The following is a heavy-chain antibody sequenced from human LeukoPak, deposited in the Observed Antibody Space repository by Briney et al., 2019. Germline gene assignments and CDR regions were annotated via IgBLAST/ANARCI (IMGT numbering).Heavy chain of an antibody. CDR3: ARRLRLGYYYDSSGYYFDY. V-gene: IGHV5-51*01. J-gene: IGHJ4*02. CDR2: IYPGDSDT. D-gene: IGHD3-22*01. Sequence: GESLKISCKGSGYSFTNYWIGWVRQMPGKGLEWMGIIYPGDSDTRYSPSFQGQVTVSADKSISTAYLQWSSLKASDTAMYYCARRLRLGYYYDSSGYYFDYWGQGTLVTVSS. CDR1: GYSFTNYW.